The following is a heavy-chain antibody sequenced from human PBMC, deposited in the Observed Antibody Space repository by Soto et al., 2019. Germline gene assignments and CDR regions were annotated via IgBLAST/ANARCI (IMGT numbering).Heavy chain of an antibody. J-gene: IGHJ6*02. V-gene: IGHV3-23*01. D-gene: IGHD3-22*01. CDR2: ISGSGGST. CDR1: GFTFRSYA. CDR3: VRAIGHYGMDV. Sequence: PVGSLRLSCAASGFTFRSYAMSWVRQAPGKGLEWVSAISGSGGSTYYADSVEGRVTVYRDNSKNTLYMQMHSLRVEDTAVYYCVRAIGHYGMDVWGRGTKVTVSS.